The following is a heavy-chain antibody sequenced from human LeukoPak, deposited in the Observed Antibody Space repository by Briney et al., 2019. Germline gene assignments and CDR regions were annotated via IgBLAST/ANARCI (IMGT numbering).Heavy chain of an antibody. D-gene: IGHD1-26*01. CDR1: GFTFSSYS. J-gene: IGHJ4*02. Sequence: GGSLRLSCAASGFTFSSYSMNWVRQAPGKGLEWVSYISSSSSTIYYADSVKGRFTISRDNAKNSLYLQMNSLRAEDTAVYYCARDLSGSYTPYYFDYWGQGTLVTASS. CDR3: ARDLSGSYTPYYFDY. CDR2: ISSSSSTI. V-gene: IGHV3-48*01.